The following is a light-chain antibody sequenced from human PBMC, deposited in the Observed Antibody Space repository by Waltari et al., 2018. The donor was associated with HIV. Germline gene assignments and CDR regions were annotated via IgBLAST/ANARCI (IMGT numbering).Light chain of an antibody. CDR3: SSYAGSNKLV. Sequence: QSALTQPPSASGSPGQSVTISCTGTSSDVGGYNYVSWYQQHPGNAPKLIIYEVTGPPSGVPDRFSGSKSGNTASLTVSGLQAEDEADYYCSSYAGSNKLVFGGGTKLTVV. CDR1: SSDVGGYNY. V-gene: IGLV2-8*01. CDR2: EVT. J-gene: IGLJ2*01.